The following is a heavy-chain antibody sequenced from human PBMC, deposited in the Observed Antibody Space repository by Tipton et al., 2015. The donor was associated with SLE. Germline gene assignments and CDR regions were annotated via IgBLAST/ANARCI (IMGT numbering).Heavy chain of an antibody. J-gene: IGHJ2*01. CDR3: VKEARSYINFDYYFDV. Sequence: LSLTCAVSGVSISSSDWWTWVRQPPGKGLEWIGEIYHDGTTYGGTTYYADSVKGRFSVSRDESKSTLYLQMDSLRGGDTAVYYCVKEARSYINFDYYFDVWGRGTLVTVSS. CDR2: IYHDGTT. D-gene: IGHD1-26*01. CDR1: GVSISSSDW. V-gene: IGHV3-23*03.